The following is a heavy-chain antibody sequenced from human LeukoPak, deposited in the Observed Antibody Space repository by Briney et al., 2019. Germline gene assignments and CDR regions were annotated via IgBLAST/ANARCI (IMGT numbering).Heavy chain of an antibody. CDR3: DKDLWFGEFPYYFDY. V-gene: IGHV3-7*01. Sequence: GGSLRLSCAASGFTFSHHWLSWVRQAPGKGLEWVANIKQDGSEKYYVDSVKGRFTISRDNAKNSLYLQMDSLRGEDAAVYSCDKDLWFGEFPYYFDYWGQGTLVTVSS. CDR2: IKQDGSEK. J-gene: IGHJ4*02. CDR1: GFTFSHHW. D-gene: IGHD3-10*01.